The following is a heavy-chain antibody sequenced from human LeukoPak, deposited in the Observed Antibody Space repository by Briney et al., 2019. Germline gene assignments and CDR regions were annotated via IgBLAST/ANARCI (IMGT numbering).Heavy chain of an antibody. CDR2: VGIAGDT. D-gene: IGHD1-14*01. V-gene: IGHV3-13*01. CDR3: AREGRMGTADAFDV. CDR1: GFTFNNCE. Sequence: GGSLRPSCAASGFTFNNCEMHWVRQTAGKGLEWVSAVGIAGDTFYAGSVKGRFSISRDNAESSLFLQMNSLRAGDTAVYYCAREGRMGTADAFDVWGQGTMVTVSS. J-gene: IGHJ3*01.